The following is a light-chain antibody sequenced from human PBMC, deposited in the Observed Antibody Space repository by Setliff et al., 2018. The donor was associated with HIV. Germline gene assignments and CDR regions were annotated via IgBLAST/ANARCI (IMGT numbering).Light chain of an antibody. J-gene: IGLJ2*01. CDR2: DVS. V-gene: IGLV2-11*01. Sequence: QSALTQPPSASGSPGQSVTISCTGTTSDVGGYSSVSWYQQHPGKAPKLMIYDVSKRPSGVPDRFSGSKSGNTASLTISGLQAEDEADYYCCSYAGSYTLVFGGGTKVTVL. CDR3: CSYAGSYTLV. CDR1: TSDVGGYSS.